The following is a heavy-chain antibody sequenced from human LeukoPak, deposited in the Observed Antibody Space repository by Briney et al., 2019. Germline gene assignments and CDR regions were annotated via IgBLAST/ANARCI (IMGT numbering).Heavy chain of an antibody. CDR2: ISYDGSNK. J-gene: IGHJ4*02. CDR1: GFTFSSYA. Sequence: PGGSLRLSCAASGFTFSSYAMSWVRQAPGKGLEWVAVISYDGSNKYYADSVKGRFTISRDNSKNTLYLQMNSLRAEDTAVYYCARDRFSSMVRGVIVSYLGYWGQGTLVTVSS. V-gene: IGHV3-30-3*01. CDR3: ARDRFSSMVRGVIVSYLGY. D-gene: IGHD3-10*01.